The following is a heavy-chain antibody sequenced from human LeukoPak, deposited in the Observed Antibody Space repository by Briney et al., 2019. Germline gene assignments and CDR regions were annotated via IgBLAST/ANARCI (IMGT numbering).Heavy chain of an antibody. CDR2: ISGSGGST. V-gene: IGHV3-23*01. D-gene: IGHD4-17*01. J-gene: IGHJ4*02. CDR1: GFTFSSYA. CDR3: AKPTGGLGDPLFDY. Sequence: GGSLRLSCAASGFTFSSYAMSWVRQAPGKGLEWVPAISGSGGSTYYADSVKGRFTISRDNSKNTLYLQMNSLRAEDTAVYYCAKPTGGLGDPLFDYWGQGTLVTVSS.